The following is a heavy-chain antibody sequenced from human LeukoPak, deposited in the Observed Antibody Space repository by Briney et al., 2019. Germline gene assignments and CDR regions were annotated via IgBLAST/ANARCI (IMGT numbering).Heavy chain of an antibody. D-gene: IGHD5-18*01. CDR2: IYYSGST. CDR3: ARHRGYSYGPEDY. J-gene: IGHJ4*02. Sequence: PSETLSLTCTASGGSISSSTYYWGWIRQPPGKGLEWIGSIYYSGSTYYNPSLKSRVTISVDTSKNQFSLKLSSVTAADTAVYYCARHRGYSYGPEDYWGQGTLVTVSS. CDR1: GGSISSSTYY. V-gene: IGHV4-39*01.